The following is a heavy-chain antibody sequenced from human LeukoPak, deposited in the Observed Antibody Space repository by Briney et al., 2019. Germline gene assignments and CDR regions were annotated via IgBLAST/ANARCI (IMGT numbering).Heavy chain of an antibody. D-gene: IGHD3-3*01. CDR3: ARFDYWSGFYPLDH. V-gene: IGHV3-30*02. Sequence: PGGSLRLSCAASGFTFSLYGMQRVRQAPGKGLQWVAFIRYDASNEYYVDSVKGRFTISRDNSENTLYLQMNSLRTEDTAVYYCARFDYWSGFYPLDHWGQGTLVTVSS. J-gene: IGHJ4*02. CDR2: IRYDASNE. CDR1: GFTFSLYG.